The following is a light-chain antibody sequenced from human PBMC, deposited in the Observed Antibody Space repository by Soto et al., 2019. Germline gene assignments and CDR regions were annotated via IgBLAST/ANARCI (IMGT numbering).Light chain of an antibody. V-gene: IGLV2-14*01. CDR2: EVS. CDR1: SSDVGGYNY. CDR3: SAYTSSITYV. J-gene: IGLJ1*01. Sequence: QSVLAQPASVSGSPGQSITISCTGTSSDVGGYNYVSWYQQHPGKAPKLMIYEVSNRPSGVSYRFSGSKSGNTASLTISGLQAEDEADYYCSAYTSSITYVFGTGTKVTVL.